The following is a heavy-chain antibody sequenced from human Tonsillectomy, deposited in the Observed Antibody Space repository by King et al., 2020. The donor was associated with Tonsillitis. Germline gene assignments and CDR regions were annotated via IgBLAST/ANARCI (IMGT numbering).Heavy chain of an antibody. CDR1: GGSFSGYY. CDR3: ARGGELLWFGELYY. J-gene: IGHJ4*02. V-gene: IGHV4-34*01. CDR2: INHSGST. D-gene: IGHD3-10*01. Sequence: VQLPQWGAGLLKPSETLSLTCGVYGGSFSGYYWSWIRQPPGKGLEWIGDINHSGSTNNNPSLKSRVTMSVDTSKNQFSLILNSVTAADTAVYYCARGGELLWFGELYYWGQGTLVTVSS.